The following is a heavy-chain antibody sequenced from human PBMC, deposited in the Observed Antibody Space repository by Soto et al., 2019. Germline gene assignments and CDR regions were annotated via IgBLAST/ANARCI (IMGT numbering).Heavy chain of an antibody. CDR3: ASTIAVAGSSSRPFDY. CDR2: IIPTLGIA. CDR1: GGTFSSYT. D-gene: IGHD6-19*01. Sequence: SVKVSCKASGGTFSSYTISWVRQAPGQGLEWMGRIIPTLGIANYAQKFQGRVTITADKSTSTAYMELSSLRSEDTAVYYCASTIAVAGSSSRPFDYWGQGTLVTVSS. J-gene: IGHJ4*02. V-gene: IGHV1-69*02.